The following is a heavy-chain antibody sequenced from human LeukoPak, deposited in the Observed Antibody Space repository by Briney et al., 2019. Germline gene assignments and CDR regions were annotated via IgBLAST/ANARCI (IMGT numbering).Heavy chain of an antibody. V-gene: IGHV3-23*01. CDR1: GFMFSSYA. J-gene: IGHJ4*02. D-gene: IGHD3-22*01. CDR3: VVWGEDRSGHRFDF. CDR2: ISGSGEFT. Sequence: GGSVRLSCAASGFMFSSYAMAWVRQAPGKGLEWVSSISGSGEFTDYADSVKGRFTISRDNAKNTLYLQMNGLRVEDTAVYYCVVWGEDRSGHRFDFWGQGTLVTVSS.